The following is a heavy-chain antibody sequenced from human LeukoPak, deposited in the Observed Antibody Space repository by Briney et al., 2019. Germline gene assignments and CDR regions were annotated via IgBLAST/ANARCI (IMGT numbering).Heavy chain of an antibody. CDR3: ATQTTVGGTTPGSRGDY. CDR1: GGSISSGGYY. D-gene: IGHD1-26*01. Sequence: SETLSLTCTVSGGSISSGGYYWSWIRQHPGKGLEWIGYIYYSGSTYYNPSLKSRVTISVDTSKNQFSLKLSSVTAADTAVYYCATQTTVGGTTPGSRGDYWGQGTLVTVSS. CDR2: IYYSGST. V-gene: IGHV4-31*03. J-gene: IGHJ4*02.